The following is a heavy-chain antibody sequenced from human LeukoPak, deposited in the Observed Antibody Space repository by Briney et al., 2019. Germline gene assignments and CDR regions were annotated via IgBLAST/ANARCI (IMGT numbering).Heavy chain of an antibody. Sequence: GASVKVSCRTSGYTFMHRGISWVRQAPGQGFEWMGWISPYNGKTNYAQKLQGRVTMITDTSTSTAYLEVRSLTSDDTAVYYCARGGAAAGGDFWGQGTLVAVSS. CDR1: GYTFMHRG. CDR3: ARGGAAAGGDF. J-gene: IGHJ4*02. CDR2: ISPYNGKT. V-gene: IGHV1-18*01. D-gene: IGHD6-13*01.